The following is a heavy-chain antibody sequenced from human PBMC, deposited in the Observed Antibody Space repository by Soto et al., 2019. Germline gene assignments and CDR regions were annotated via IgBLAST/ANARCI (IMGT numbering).Heavy chain of an antibody. CDR2: ISSSSSYT. CDR3: ARVITIVRGVFVYYYYGMDV. J-gene: IGHJ6*02. CDR1: GFTFSDYY. V-gene: IGHV3-11*06. D-gene: IGHD3-10*01. Sequence: QVQLVESGGGLVKPGGSLRLSCAASGFTFSDYYMSWIRQAPGKGLEWVSYISSSSSYTNYAYSVKGRFTISRDNAKNSLYLQMNSRRAEDSAVYYCARVITIVRGVFVYYYYGMDVWGQGTTVTVSS.